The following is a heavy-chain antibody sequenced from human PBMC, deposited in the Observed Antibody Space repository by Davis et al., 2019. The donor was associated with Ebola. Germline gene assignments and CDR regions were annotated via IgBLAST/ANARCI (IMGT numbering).Heavy chain of an antibody. CDR3: ARIVKYCIDAVCQNWFDP. J-gene: IGHJ5*02. CDR2: IYFIGST. V-gene: IGHV4-59*01. CDR1: GGSIGNYY. D-gene: IGHD2-8*01. Sequence: SETLSLTCTISGGSIGNYYWGWIRQPPGKGLEWIGYIYFIGSTKYNPSLKSRVTMSVDTSKNQFSLNLSSVTAADTAVYYCARIVKYCIDAVCQNWFDPWGQGAMVTVSS.